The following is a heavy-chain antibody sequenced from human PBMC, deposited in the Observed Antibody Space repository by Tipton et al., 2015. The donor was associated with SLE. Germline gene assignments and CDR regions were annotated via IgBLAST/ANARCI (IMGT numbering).Heavy chain of an antibody. CDR1: GGSISSNY. V-gene: IGHV4-59*08. CDR2: ISDSGGT. CDR3: ARGMVTWRGAIVGVDV. Sequence: TLSLTCSVSGGSISSNYWIWIRQPPGKGLEWIGYISDSGGTNYNPSLKSRVTISVDTAKNQFSLKLTSVTAADTAVYYCARGMVTWRGAIVGVDVWGQGTAVNVSS. D-gene: IGHD2-21*02. J-gene: IGHJ6*02.